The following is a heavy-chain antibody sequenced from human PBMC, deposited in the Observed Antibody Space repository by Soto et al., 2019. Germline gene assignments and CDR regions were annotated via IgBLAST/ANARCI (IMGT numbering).Heavy chain of an antibody. CDR3: ARYIVVVVAATVSGTNWFDP. CDR1: GYTFTSYY. CDR2: INPSGGST. V-gene: IGHV1-46*01. Sequence: ASVKVSCKASGYTFTSYYMHWVRQAPGQGLEWMGIINPSGGSTSYAQKFQGRVTMTRDTSTSTVYMELSSLRSEDTAVYYCARYIVVVVAATVSGTNWFDPWGQGTLVTVSS. J-gene: IGHJ5*02. D-gene: IGHD2-15*01.